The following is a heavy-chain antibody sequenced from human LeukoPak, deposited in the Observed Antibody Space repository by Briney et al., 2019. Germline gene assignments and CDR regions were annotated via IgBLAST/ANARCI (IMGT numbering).Heavy chain of an antibody. Sequence: GASVKVSCKASGYTFTSYAMHWVRQAPGQRLERMGWINAGNGNTKYSQKFQGRVTITRDTSASTAYMELSGLRSEDTAVYYCARDWGYCSGGSCYAMEFWGQGTLVTVSS. V-gene: IGHV1-3*01. D-gene: IGHD2-15*01. J-gene: IGHJ4*02. CDR2: INAGNGNT. CDR3: ARDWGYCSGGSCYAMEF. CDR1: GYTFTSYA.